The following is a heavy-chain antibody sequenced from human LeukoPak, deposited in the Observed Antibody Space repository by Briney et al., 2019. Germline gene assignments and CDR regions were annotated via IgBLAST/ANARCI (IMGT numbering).Heavy chain of an antibody. CDR1: GFTFRSYA. D-gene: IGHD2-21*02. CDR2: ISYDGSTK. J-gene: IGHJ4*02. V-gene: IGHV3-30-3*01. Sequence: GGSLRLSCAASGFTFRSYAMHWVRQAPGKGLEWVALISYDGSTKYYADSVKGRFTISRDNSKNTLYVQMNRLRAGDTAVYYCARDQQPYCGGDCYFAYWGQGTLVTVSS. CDR3: ARDQQPYCGGDCYFAY.